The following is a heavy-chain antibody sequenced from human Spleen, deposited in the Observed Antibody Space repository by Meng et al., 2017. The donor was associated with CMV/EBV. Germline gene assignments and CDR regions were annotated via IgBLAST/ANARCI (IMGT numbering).Heavy chain of an antibody. Sequence: SWVRHVPGQGLEWLGRITPIVQIPRYAQMFQDRVAITADKVTTTVYMELNSLKFDDAALYFCATSVCGGDKCREAYNWFDSWGQGTLVTVSS. J-gene: IGHJ5*01. V-gene: IGHV1-69*02. CDR3: ATSVCGGDKCREAYNWFDS. CDR2: ITPIVQIP. D-gene: IGHD2-21*02.